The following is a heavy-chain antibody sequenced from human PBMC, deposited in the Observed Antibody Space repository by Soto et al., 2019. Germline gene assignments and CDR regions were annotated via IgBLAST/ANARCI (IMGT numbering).Heavy chain of an antibody. Sequence: SETLPLTCTVSGGSISSYYWSWIRQPPGKGLEWIGYIYYGGTTTNNPSLNSRVAISVDTSKNQFSLKLSSVTAADTAVDYCARVPDRWGPGSLLTVPS. CDR1: GGSISSYY. V-gene: IGHV4-59*08. CDR3: ARVPDR. J-gene: IGHJ1*01. CDR2: IYYGGTT.